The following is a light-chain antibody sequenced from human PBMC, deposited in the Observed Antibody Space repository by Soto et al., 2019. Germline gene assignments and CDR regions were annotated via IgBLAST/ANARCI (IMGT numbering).Light chain of an antibody. V-gene: IGKV3-20*01. Sequence: EIVLTQSPGTLSLSPGERATLSCRTSQSVRSSHLAWYQQKPGQAPRLLIYGASSRATGIPDRFSGSGSGTDFTLTIGRLEPEDFAVYHCQQYSSSPLTVGGGTKVDIK. CDR2: GAS. CDR1: QSVRSSH. J-gene: IGKJ4*01. CDR3: QQYSSSPLT.